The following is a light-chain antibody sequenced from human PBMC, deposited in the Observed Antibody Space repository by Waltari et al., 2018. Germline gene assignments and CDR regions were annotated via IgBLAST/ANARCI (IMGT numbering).Light chain of an antibody. Sequence: QSALTQPASVSGSPGQSITISCTGTSSDVGNYNLVSWYQKHPGKAPKLMIYEVNKRPSGASNSFAGSKSGNTASLTISGLQAEDEADYYCSSYAGSNTYMIFGGGTKLTVL. V-gene: IGLV2-23*02. CDR3: SSYAGSNTYMI. CDR2: EVN. J-gene: IGLJ2*01. CDR1: SSDVGNYNL.